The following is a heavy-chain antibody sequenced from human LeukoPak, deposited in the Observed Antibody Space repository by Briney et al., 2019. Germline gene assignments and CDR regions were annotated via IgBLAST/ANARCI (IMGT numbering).Heavy chain of an antibody. Sequence: ASVKVSCKASGGTFSTYAFSWVRQAPGQGLEWMGGFIPLLGAANYAQEFQGRVTITADESTSTAYMQLSSLRSEETAVYFCARVITIGQPPYFYYRDVWGTGTTVTVSS. CDR2: FIPLLGAA. J-gene: IGHJ6*03. V-gene: IGHV1-69*13. CDR3: ARVITIGQPPYFYYRDV. CDR1: GGTFSTYA. D-gene: IGHD3-10*01.